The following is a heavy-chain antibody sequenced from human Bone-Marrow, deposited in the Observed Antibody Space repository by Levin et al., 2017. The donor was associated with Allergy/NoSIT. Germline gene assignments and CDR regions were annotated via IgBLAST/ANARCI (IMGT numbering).Heavy chain of an antibody. CDR3: AGDLATRPCHWFDP. J-gene: IGHJ5*02. CDR1: GGSITGYS. Sequence: SETLSLTCTVSGGSITGYSWSWIRQPAGKGLEWIAIIYSSGNHTYNPSLESRVPMSVDTSKNQCSLRLSSVTAAGTAVYYCAGDLATRPCHWFDPWGQGILVTVSS. V-gene: IGHV4-4*07. CDR2: IYSSGNH. D-gene: IGHD1-26*01.